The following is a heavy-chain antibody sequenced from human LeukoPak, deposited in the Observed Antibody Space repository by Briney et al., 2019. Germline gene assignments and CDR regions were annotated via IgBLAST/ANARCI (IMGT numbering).Heavy chain of an antibody. J-gene: IGHJ4*02. Sequence: GSLRLSCAASGFTFSSYAMSWVRQAPGKGLEWIGEINHSGSTNYNPSLKSRVTISVDTSKNQFSLKLSSVTAADTAVYYCARGGRYSSSLFDYWGQGTLVTVSS. CDR2: INHSGST. V-gene: IGHV4-34*01. CDR1: GFTFSSYA. D-gene: IGHD6-13*01. CDR3: ARGGRYSSSLFDY.